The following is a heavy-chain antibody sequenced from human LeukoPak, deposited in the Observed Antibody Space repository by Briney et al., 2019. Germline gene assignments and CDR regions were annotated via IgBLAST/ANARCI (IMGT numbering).Heavy chain of an antibody. Sequence: GGSLRLSCAASGFTFSSYEMNWVRPAPGKGLEWVSYISSSGSTIYYADSVKGRFTISRDNAKNSLYLQMNSLRAEDTAVYYCARVAVAGIIYFDYWGQGTLVTVSS. D-gene: IGHD6-19*01. V-gene: IGHV3-48*03. CDR2: ISSSGSTI. J-gene: IGHJ4*02. CDR1: GFTFSSYE. CDR3: ARVAVAGIIYFDY.